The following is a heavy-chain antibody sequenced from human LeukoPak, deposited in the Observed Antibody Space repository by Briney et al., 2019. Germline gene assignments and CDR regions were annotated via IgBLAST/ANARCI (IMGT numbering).Heavy chain of an antibody. D-gene: IGHD5-12*01. Sequence: ASVKVSCKASGYTFTSYDINWVRRATGQGLEWMGWMNPNSGNTGYAQKFQGRVTMTRNTSISTAYMELSSLRSEDTAVYYCARGGGYDYYFDYWGQGTLVTVSS. CDR1: GYTFTSYD. CDR3: ARGGGYDYYFDY. V-gene: IGHV1-8*01. J-gene: IGHJ4*02. CDR2: MNPNSGNT.